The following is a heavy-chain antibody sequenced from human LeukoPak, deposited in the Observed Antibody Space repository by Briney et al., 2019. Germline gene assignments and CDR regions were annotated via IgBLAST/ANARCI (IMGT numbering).Heavy chain of an antibody. CDR2: IKRDGSDT. D-gene: IGHD3-22*01. CDR1: GFAFSSYW. CDR3: ARDANYYDSRGENYFNC. Sequence: GGSLRLSCAASGFAFSSYWMSWVRQAPGKGLEWVANIKRDGSDTYYVDSVKGRFTISRDNAKNSLYLQLNSLRAEDTAVYYCARDANYYDSRGENYFNCWGQGNLVTVSS. J-gene: IGHJ4*02. V-gene: IGHV3-7*01.